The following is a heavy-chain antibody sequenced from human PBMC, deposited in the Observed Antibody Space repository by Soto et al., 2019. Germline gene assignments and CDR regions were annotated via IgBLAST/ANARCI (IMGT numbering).Heavy chain of an antibody. Sequence: GASVKVSCKASGYTFTGYGISWVRQAPGQGLEWMGWISAYNGNTNYAQKLQGRVTMTTDTSTSTAYMELRSLRSDDTAVYYCARGYCSSTSCYPSENWFDPWGQGTLVTVSS. D-gene: IGHD2-2*01. CDR1: GYTFTGYG. J-gene: IGHJ5*02. V-gene: IGHV1-18*01. CDR2: ISAYNGNT. CDR3: ARGYCSSTSCYPSENWFDP.